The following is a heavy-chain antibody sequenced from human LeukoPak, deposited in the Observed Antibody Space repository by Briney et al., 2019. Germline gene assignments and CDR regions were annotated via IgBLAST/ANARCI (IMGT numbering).Heavy chain of an antibody. D-gene: IGHD3-22*01. Sequence: ASVKVSCKASGYTLTGYYMHWVRQAPGQGLEWMGRINPSGGSTSYAQKFQGRVTMTRDTFTSTVYMELSSLRSEDTAVYYCARDLYYYDSSGQQNYFDYWGQGTLVTVSS. J-gene: IGHJ4*02. CDR2: INPSGGST. V-gene: IGHV1-46*01. CDR1: GYTLTGYY. CDR3: ARDLYYYDSSGQQNYFDY.